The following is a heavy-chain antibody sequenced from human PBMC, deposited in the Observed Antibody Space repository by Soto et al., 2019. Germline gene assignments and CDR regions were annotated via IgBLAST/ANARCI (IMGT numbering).Heavy chain of an antibody. Sequence: EVQVVESGGGLVKPGGSLRLSCVASGFTFSNAWMRWVRQAPGKGLEWVGRIRSKTDGGTTDYAAPVKGRFIISRDDSQNTLYLHMDSLKTEDTAVYYCATALGCCYYMDVWGKGTTVTVSS. CDR1: GFTFSNAW. D-gene: IGHD2-8*01. CDR2: IRSKTDGGTT. CDR3: ATALGCCYYMDV. V-gene: IGHV3-15*01. J-gene: IGHJ6*03.